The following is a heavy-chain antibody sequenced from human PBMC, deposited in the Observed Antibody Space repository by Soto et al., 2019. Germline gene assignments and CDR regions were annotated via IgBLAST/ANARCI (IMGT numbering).Heavy chain of an antibody. CDR1: GGTFSSYA. V-gene: IGHV1-69*13. D-gene: IGHD3-22*01. CDR2: IIPIFGTA. J-gene: IGHJ6*02. CDR3: AREGAYYYDSSGPQKNYYYYGMDV. Sequence: SVKVSCKASGGTFSSYAISWVRQAPGQGLEWMGGIIPIFGTANYAQKFQGRVTITADESTSTAYMELSSLRSEDTAVYYCAREGAYYYDSSGPQKNYYYYGMDVWGQGTTVTVS.